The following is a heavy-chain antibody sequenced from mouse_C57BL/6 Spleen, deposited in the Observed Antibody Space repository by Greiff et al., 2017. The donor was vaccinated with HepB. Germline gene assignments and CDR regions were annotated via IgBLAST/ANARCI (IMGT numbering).Heavy chain of an antibody. V-gene: IGHV5-17*01. CDR3: ARAWDEAY. J-gene: IGHJ3*01. CDR1: GFTFSDYG. D-gene: IGHD4-1*01. CDR2: ISSGSSTI. Sequence: EVKLVESGGGLVKPGGSLKLSCAASGFTFSDYGMHWVRQAPEKGLEWVAYISSGSSTIYYADTVKGRFTISRDNAKNTLFLQMTSLRSEDTAMYYCARAWDEAYWGQGTLVTVSA.